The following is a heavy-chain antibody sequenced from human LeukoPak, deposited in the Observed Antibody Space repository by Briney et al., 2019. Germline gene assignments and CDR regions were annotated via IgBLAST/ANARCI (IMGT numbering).Heavy chain of an antibody. D-gene: IGHD1-26*01. CDR3: ARAGELGQLGRSGSYLY. J-gene: IGHJ4*02. CDR1: GGTFSSYA. CDR2: IIPIFGTA. V-gene: IGHV1-69*05. Sequence: SVKVSCKASGGTFSSYAISWVRQAPGQGLEWTGGIIPIFGTANYAQKFQGRVTITTDESTSTAYMELSSLRSEDTAVYYCARAGELGQLGRSGSYLYWGQGTLVTVSS.